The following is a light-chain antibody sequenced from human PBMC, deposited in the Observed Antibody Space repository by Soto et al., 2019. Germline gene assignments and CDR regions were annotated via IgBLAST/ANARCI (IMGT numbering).Light chain of an antibody. CDR1: QYISNY. J-gene: IGKJ5*01. Sequence: DIQMTQSPSALSASVGDRVTITCQASQYISNYLNWYQQKPGKAPKLLIYDASNLETGGPSRFSGSGSGTDFTLTIGSLQPEDFAIYYCQQSYSPPPITFGQGTRLEIK. CDR2: DAS. V-gene: IGKV1-33*01. CDR3: QQSYSPPPIT.